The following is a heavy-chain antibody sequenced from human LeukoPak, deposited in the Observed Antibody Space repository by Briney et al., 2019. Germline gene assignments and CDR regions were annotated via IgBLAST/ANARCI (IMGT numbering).Heavy chain of an antibody. CDR1: GFTFSRYS. J-gene: IGHJ4*02. CDR3: VKDGRLYYYDSYFDY. Sequence: GGSLRLSCSASGFTFSRYSMHWVRQAPGKGLEYVSAISDNGGTTYYADSVKGRFTISRDNSKNTLYPQMSSLRAEDTAVYYCVKDGRLYYYDSYFDYWGQGTLVTVSS. V-gene: IGHV3-64D*09. CDR2: ISDNGGTT. D-gene: IGHD3-22*01.